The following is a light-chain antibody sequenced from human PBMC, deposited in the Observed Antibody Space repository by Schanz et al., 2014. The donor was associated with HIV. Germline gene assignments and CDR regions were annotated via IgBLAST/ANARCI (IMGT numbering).Light chain of an antibody. J-gene: IGKJ4*01. CDR2: GAS. CDR3: QQYSSWPLT. V-gene: IGKV3-20*01. CDR1: QTVNPYS. Sequence: EIVLTQSPGTLSLSPGERATLSCRASQTVNPYSLAWYQQKRGQAPRLLIYGASSRASGIPDRFSGSGSGTDFTLSISRLEPEDFAVYFCQQYSSWPLTFGGGTRVEIK.